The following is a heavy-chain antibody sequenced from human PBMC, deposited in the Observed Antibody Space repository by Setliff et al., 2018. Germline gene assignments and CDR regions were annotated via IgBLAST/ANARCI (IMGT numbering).Heavy chain of an antibody. J-gene: IGHJ3*02. Sequence: PSETLSLTCAVYGGSFSGYYWSWIRQPPGKGPEWIGEIDQSGITNYNPSLKSRVTISIDTSKNQFSLRLSSLTATDTAVYYCARGRRITMIVVPPGVFDIWGQGTMVTVSS. CDR3: ARGRRITMIVVPPGVFDI. D-gene: IGHD3-22*01. V-gene: IGHV4-34*01. CDR2: IDQSGIT. CDR1: GGSFSGYY.